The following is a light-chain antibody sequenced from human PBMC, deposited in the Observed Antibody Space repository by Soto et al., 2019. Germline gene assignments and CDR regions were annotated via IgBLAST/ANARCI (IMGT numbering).Light chain of an antibody. V-gene: IGKV3-11*01. Sequence: EIVLTQSPATLSLSPGERATLSCRASQTVGNSLAWYQQQRGQAPRLLINYASNRATGIPGRFSGSGSGTDFTLTISSLEPEDFAVYYCQQRYDWPLTFGGGTKVEI. J-gene: IGKJ4*01. CDR1: QTVGNS. CDR3: QQRYDWPLT. CDR2: YAS.